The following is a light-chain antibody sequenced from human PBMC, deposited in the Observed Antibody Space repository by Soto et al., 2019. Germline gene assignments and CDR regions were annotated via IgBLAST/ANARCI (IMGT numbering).Light chain of an antibody. CDR3: QQRNSTLTWT. Sequence: DIQMTQSPSSLSASVGDRVTITCRASQSISNYLNWYQQKPGKAPKLLIYAASSLQSGVPSRFSGSRSGTDFTLTTSSLQPEDFATYYCQQRNSTLTWTFGQGTKVDI. CDR2: AAS. V-gene: IGKV1-39*01. CDR1: QSISNY. J-gene: IGKJ1*01.